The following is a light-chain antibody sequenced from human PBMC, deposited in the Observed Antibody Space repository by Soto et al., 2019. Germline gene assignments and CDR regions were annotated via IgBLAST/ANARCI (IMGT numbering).Light chain of an antibody. Sequence: DIQLTQSPSFLSASVGYRVTITCRASQGLSSDLAWYQQKPGKAPKLLIYAASTLQSGVPSRFSGSGSGTEFTLTISSLQPEDFATYYCQLLNSYPITFGQGTRLEIK. CDR1: QGLSSD. CDR2: AAS. CDR3: QLLNSYPIT. V-gene: IGKV1-9*01. J-gene: IGKJ5*01.